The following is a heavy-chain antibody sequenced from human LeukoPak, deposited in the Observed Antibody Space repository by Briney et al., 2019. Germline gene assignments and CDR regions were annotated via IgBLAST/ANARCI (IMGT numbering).Heavy chain of an antibody. J-gene: IGHJ4*02. D-gene: IGHD3-9*01. Sequence: SETLSLTCAVYGGSFSRYYWSWIRQPPGKGLEWIGEINHSGSTNYNPSLKSRVTISVDTSKNQFSLKLSSVTAADTAVYYCARLRPTYYDILTGYYRSSYYFDYWGQGTLVTVSS. CDR2: INHSGST. V-gene: IGHV4-34*01. CDR1: GGSFSRYY. CDR3: ARLRPTYYDILTGYYRSSYYFDY.